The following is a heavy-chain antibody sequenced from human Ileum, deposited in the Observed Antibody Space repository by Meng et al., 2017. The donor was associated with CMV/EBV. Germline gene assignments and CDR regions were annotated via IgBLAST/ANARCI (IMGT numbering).Heavy chain of an antibody. Sequence: GESLKISCAVSGLTFNRYWMSWVRQAPGKGPEWVADIKEDGSQKYYVDSVKGRFTISRDNVKNSLYLQMNSLRAEDTAVYYCARDRGWKQFDYWGQGTLVTVSS. CDR2: IKEDGSQK. D-gene: IGHD1-1*01. CDR3: ARDRGWKQFDY. CDR1: GLTFNRYW. J-gene: IGHJ4*02. V-gene: IGHV3-7*01.